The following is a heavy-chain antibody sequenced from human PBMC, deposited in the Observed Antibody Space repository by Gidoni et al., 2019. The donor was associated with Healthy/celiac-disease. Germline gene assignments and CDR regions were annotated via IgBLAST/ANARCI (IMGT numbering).Heavy chain of an antibody. CDR2: ISSSSSYI. J-gene: IGHJ4*02. Sequence: EVQLVEAGGGLVKPGGSLRLAGAASGLPFSHYSLNWVRQAPGKGLVLFSSISSSSSYIYYAALVKGLFTISRDHAKNSLYLQMISLRAEDTAVYYCARDRPPYSGYDLVVGYFDYWGQGTLVTVSS. V-gene: IGHV3-21*01. CDR3: ARDRPPYSGYDLVVGYFDY. CDR1: GLPFSHYS. D-gene: IGHD5-12*01.